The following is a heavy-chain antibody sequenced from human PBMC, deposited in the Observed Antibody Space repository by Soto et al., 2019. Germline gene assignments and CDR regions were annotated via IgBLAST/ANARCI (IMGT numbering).Heavy chain of an antibody. CDR1: GYTFTSYG. CDR2: ISAYNGNT. Sequence: ASVKVSCKASGYTFTSYGISWVRQAPGQGLEWMGWISAYNGNTNYAQKLQGRVTMTTDTSTSTAYMELRSLRSDDTAVYYCARGALDGWFGELNNLEGEYFQHWGQGTLVTVSS. V-gene: IGHV1-18*01. D-gene: IGHD3-10*01. J-gene: IGHJ1*01. CDR3: ARGALDGWFGELNNLEGEYFQH.